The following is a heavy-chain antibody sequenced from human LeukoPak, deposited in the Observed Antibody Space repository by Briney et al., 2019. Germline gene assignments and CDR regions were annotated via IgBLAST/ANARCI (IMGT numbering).Heavy chain of an antibody. CDR1: GFTFSSYG. Sequence: GGSLRLSCAASGFTFSSYGMHWVRQAPGKGLEWVTLISYDGSNDYYADSVKGRFTISRDNSKNTLYLQTNNLRAEDSAVYYCAKALRSVSYSVFYYYGMDVWGHGTTVTVSS. CDR3: AKALRSVSYSVFYYYGMDV. CDR2: ISYDGSND. V-gene: IGHV3-30*18. D-gene: IGHD1-26*01. J-gene: IGHJ6*02.